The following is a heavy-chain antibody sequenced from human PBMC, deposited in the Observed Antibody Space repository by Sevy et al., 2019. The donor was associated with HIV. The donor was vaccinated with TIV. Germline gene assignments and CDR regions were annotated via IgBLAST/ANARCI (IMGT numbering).Heavy chain of an antibody. J-gene: IGHJ6*02. CDR3: AKTINSGGGVVPAANYYYYGMDV. CDR2: IWYDGTNK. Sequence: GGSLRLSCAASGFSFSGYGMHWVRQAPGKGLEWVAVIWYDGTNKEYKDSVKGRYTISRDNSKNTLYLQMNSLRAEDTAVYYCAKTINSGGGVVPAANYYYYGMDVWGQGTTVTVSS. V-gene: IGHV3-33*06. D-gene: IGHD2-2*01. CDR1: GFSFSGYG.